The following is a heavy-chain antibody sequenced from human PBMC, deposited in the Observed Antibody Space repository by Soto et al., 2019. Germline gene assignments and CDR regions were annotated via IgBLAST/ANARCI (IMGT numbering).Heavy chain of an antibody. V-gene: IGHV1-69*02. D-gene: IGHD2-15*01. CDR2: IIPIQNKA. CDR1: GGSFISYS. J-gene: IGHJ6*03. Sequence: QVHLGQSGAELKKPGSSVKVSCEASGGSFISYSFTWVRQAPGQGLAWMGRIIPIQNKANYALNFQDRVTITADRSTRTAYMELRSLRPEDTAVYYCAKSLLFVDHAYMDVWGKGTTVTVSS. CDR3: AKSLLFVDHAYMDV.